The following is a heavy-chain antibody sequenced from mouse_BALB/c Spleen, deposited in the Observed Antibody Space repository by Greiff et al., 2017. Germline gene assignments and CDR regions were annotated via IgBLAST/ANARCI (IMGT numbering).Heavy chain of an antibody. J-gene: IGHJ4*01. CDR1: GYSITSDYA. V-gene: IGHV3-2*02. Sequence: DVKLQESGPGLVKPSQSLSLTCTVTGYSITSDYAWNWIRQFPGNKLEWMGYISYSGSTSYNPSLKSRISITRDTSKNQFFLQLNSVTTEDTATYYCARYDGSMDYWGQGTSVTVSS. CDR3: ARYDGSMDY. CDR2: ISYSGST. D-gene: IGHD2-3*01.